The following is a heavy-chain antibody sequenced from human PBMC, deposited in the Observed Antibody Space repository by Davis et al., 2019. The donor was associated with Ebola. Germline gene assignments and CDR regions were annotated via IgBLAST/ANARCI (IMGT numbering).Heavy chain of an antibody. CDR1: GLTFSDFD. Sequence: GESLKISCAASGLTFSDFDLNWVRQAPGKGAEWVSYISSSGFRTYYTDSVKGRFTISRDNAKYSLFLQMTSLRAEDTAIYYCATSEPSGLFPEYWGHGTPVTVSS. V-gene: IGHV3-48*03. J-gene: IGHJ4*01. D-gene: IGHD2-15*01. CDR3: ATSEPSGLFPEY. CDR2: ISSSGFRT.